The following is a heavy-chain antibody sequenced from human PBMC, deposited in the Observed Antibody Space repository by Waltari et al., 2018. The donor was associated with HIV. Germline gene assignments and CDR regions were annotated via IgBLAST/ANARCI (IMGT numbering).Heavy chain of an antibody. J-gene: IGHJ4*02. CDR3: VGDRTSLTTGDFDS. CDR1: GIAFAFFT. V-gene: IGHV3-21*02. Sequence: ELVESGGGLFKPGQSLRLSCNASGIAFAFFTMTWVRQAPGRGLEWVASISRGSSFSYYSDSFKGRISISRDNAKKSLFLQMNSLTADDTGLYFCVGDRTSLTTGDFDSWGQGVPVIVSS. D-gene: IGHD1-1*01. CDR2: ISRGSSFS.